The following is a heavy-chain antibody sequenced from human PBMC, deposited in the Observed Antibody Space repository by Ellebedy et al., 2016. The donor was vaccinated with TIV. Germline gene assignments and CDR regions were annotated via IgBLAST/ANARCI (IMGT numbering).Heavy chain of an antibody. CDR3: ARVQVSAAAGIYYYGMDV. Sequence: AASVKVSCKASGGTFSSYAISWVRQAPGQGLEWMGRIIPILGIANYAQKFQGRVTITADKSTSTAYMELSSLRSEDTAVYYCARVQVSAAAGIYYYGMDVWGQGTTVTVSS. J-gene: IGHJ6*02. V-gene: IGHV1-69*04. D-gene: IGHD6-13*01. CDR1: GGTFSSYA. CDR2: IIPILGIA.